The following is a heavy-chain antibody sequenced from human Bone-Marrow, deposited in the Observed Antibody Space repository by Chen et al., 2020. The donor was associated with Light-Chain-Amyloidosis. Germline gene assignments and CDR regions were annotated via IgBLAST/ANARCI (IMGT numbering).Heavy chain of an antibody. D-gene: IGHD3-16*01. Sequence: QVQLVESGGGLVKPGGSLRLSCAASGFTFSDFYMSWIRQAPGKGLEWISYISSSSSAIYYADSVKGRFTISRENAENSVYLQMDRLRAEDTAVYYCARGYKFGYYWGQGTLVNVSS. CDR1: GFTFSDFY. CDR3: ARGYKFGYY. J-gene: IGHJ4*02. CDR2: ISSSSSAI. V-gene: IGHV3-11*01.